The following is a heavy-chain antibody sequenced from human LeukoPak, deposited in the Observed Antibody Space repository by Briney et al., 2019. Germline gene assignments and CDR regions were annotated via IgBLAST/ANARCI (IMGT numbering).Heavy chain of an antibody. CDR1: GGSISSSSYY. CDR2: IYYSGST. Sequence: SETLSLTCTVSGGSISSSSYYWGWIRQPPGKGLEWIGSIYYSGSTYYNPSLKSRVTISVDTSENQFSVKLSSVTAADTAVYYCARHVPHYYDKGGFDYWGQGTLVTVSS. CDR3: ARHVPHYYDKGGFDY. D-gene: IGHD3-22*01. J-gene: IGHJ4*02. V-gene: IGHV4-39*01.